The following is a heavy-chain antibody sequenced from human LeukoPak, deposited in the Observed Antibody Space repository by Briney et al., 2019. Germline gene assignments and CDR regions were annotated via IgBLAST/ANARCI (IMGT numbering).Heavy chain of an antibody. D-gene: IGHD6-6*01. CDR1: GYTFTGYY. CDR3: ARDKRSSSASYYFDS. Sequence: ASVKVSCKASGYTFTGYYIHWVRQAPGQGLEYMGRINPNSGGANYAQKFQDRVTMTRDTSISTASMELSRLRSDDTAVYYCARDKRSSSASYYFDSWGQGTLVTVSS. V-gene: IGHV1-2*06. CDR2: INPNSGGA. J-gene: IGHJ4*02.